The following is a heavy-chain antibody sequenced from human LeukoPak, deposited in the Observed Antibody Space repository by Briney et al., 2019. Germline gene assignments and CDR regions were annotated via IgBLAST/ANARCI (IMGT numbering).Heavy chain of an antibody. V-gene: IGHV4-39*07. Sequence: PSETLSLTCTVSGASISSSSYYWAWIRQPPGKGVEWIGSVHYSGSIYYNPSLKSRATLSVDTSKNEFSLRLTSVTAADTALYFCTVGANYYDRNTAYFIDYWGQGTLVTVSS. CDR3: TVGANYYDRNTAYFIDY. J-gene: IGHJ4*02. D-gene: IGHD3-22*01. CDR1: GASISSSSYY. CDR2: VHYSGSI.